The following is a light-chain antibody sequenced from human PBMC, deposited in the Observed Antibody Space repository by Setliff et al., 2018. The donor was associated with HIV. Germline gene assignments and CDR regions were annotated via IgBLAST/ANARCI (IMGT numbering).Light chain of an antibody. J-gene: IGLJ1*01. CDR2: EVS. CDR1: ISDVGGYNY. CDR3: SSYTSSNTPYV. Sequence: QSALTQPASVSGSPGQSITIFCIGTISDVGGYNYVSWYQQYPGKAPKLMIYEVSNRPSGVSNRSSGSKSGNTASLTISGLQGEDEADYYCSSYTSSNTPYVFGTGTKVTVL. V-gene: IGLV2-14*01.